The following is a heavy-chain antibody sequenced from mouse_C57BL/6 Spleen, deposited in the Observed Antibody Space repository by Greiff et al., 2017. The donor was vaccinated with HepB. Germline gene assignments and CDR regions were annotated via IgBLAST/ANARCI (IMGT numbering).Heavy chain of an antibody. CDR3: ARKDYDVSYWYFDV. Sequence: QVQLQQPGAELVKPGASVKMSCKASGYTFTSYWITWVKQRPGQGLEWIGDIYPGSGSTNYNEKFKSKAKLTVDTSSSTAYMQRSSLTSEDSAVYYCARKDYDVSYWYFDVWGTGTTVTVSS. J-gene: IGHJ1*03. D-gene: IGHD2-4*01. CDR1: GYTFTSYW. CDR2: IYPGSGST. V-gene: IGHV1-55*01.